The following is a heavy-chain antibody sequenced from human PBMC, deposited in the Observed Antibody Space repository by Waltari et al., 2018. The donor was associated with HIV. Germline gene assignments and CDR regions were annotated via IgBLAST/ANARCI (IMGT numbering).Heavy chain of an antibody. CDR2: ISNDGSKK. CDR3: VRALGDY. J-gene: IGHJ4*02. V-gene: IGHV3-30-3*01. D-gene: IGHD7-27*01. CDR1: GFTFSNFG. Sequence: QVQLVESGGGVVQPGKSLRLSCAASGFTFSNFGMHWVRQAPGKGLEWVALISNDGSKKYYADSVKGRFTISRAKSKNTLYLQMNSLRPDDTAVYYCVRALGDYWGQGTLVTISS.